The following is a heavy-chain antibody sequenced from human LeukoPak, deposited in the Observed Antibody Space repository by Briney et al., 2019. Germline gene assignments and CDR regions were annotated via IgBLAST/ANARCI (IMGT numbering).Heavy chain of an antibody. D-gene: IGHD7-27*01. Sequence: PGGSLRLSCAASEFTVTNFAIAWVRQAPGKGLEWVAAIGGDADGTTYPDRVRGRFFLSRDSSKNTLYLQMNVLTVEDTAVYHCVHPTGEGWFYFPYWGQGTPVTVSS. CDR3: VHPTGEGWFYFPY. CDR1: EFTVTNFA. CDR2: IGGDADGT. J-gene: IGHJ4*02. V-gene: IGHV3-23*01.